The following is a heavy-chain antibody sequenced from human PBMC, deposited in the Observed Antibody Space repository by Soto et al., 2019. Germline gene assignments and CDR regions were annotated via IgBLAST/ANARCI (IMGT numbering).Heavy chain of an antibody. CDR1: GLTFSSYA. J-gene: IGHJ4*02. V-gene: IGHV3-23*01. CDR3: AKDKGLYSSSWYDY. CDR2: ISGSGGST. D-gene: IGHD6-13*01. Sequence: GGSLRLSCAASGLTFSSYAMSWDRQAPGKGLEWVSAISGSGGSTYYADSVKGRFTISRDNSKNTLYLQMNSLRAEDTAVYYCAKDKGLYSSSWYDYWGQGTLVTVSS.